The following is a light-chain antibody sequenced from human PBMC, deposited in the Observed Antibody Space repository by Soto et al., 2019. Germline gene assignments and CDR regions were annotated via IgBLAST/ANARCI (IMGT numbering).Light chain of an antibody. Sequence: DIVMTQSPLSLAVTAGEPASISCRSSQSLLFNNEYNYLAWYQQKPGQPPKLLIYWASTRESGVPDRFSGSGSGTDFTLTISSLQAEDVAVYYCQQYYSTPLTFGGGTKVDIK. CDR2: WAS. CDR1: QSLLFNNEYNY. CDR3: QQYYSTPLT. J-gene: IGKJ4*01. V-gene: IGKV4-1*01.